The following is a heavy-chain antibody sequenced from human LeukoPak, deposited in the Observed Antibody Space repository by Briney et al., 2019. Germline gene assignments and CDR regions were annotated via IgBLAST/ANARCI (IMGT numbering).Heavy chain of an antibody. J-gene: IGHJ4*02. CDR2: IKADGNEK. Sequence: GGSLRLSCAASGFTFSGSWMSWVRQAPGKGLEWVANIKADGNEKYYVDSVKGRFTISRDNAKNSLYLQMNSLRAEDTALYYCAKGRVNNDYWSQGTLVTVSS. CDR1: GFTFSGSW. V-gene: IGHV3-7*03. CDR3: AKGRVNNDY. D-gene: IGHD1/OR15-1a*01.